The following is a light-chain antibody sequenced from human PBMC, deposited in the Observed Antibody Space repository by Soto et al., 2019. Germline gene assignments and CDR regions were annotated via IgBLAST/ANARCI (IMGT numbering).Light chain of an antibody. J-gene: IGKJ3*01. CDR3: QKYSSVPV. CDR2: AAS. CDR1: QGIRYF. V-gene: IGKV1-27*01. Sequence: DIPMTQSPTSLSASVGDRVTITCRASQGIRYFVAWYQQKPWKAPKRLIYAASTLQSGVPSRFSGSGSGTDFTLTINSLQPEDVTTYSCQKYSSVPVFGPGTKVEIK.